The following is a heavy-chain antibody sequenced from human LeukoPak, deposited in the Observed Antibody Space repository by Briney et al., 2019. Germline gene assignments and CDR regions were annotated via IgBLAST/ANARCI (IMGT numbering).Heavy chain of an antibody. D-gene: IGHD2-2*01. CDR1: GDSISSYY. Sequence: SETLSLTCAVSGDSISSYYWSWIRQPPGKGLEWIGYIYYSGSTNYNPSLKSRVTISLGTSKNQFSLKLSSVTAADTAVYYCARAEYQLLLAYWGQGTLITVSS. V-gene: IGHV4-59*01. J-gene: IGHJ4*02. CDR3: ARAEYQLLLAY. CDR2: IYYSGST.